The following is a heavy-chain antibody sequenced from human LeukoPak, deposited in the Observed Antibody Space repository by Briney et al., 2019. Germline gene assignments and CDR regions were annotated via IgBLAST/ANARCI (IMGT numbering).Heavy chain of an antibody. Sequence: GGSLRLSCAASGFTFNNYAMTWVRRAPGKGLEWVGRIKSKADGGTADHAAPVKGRFNISRDDSKNTLYLQMNSLKTEDTAVYFCTRNYYDRTGSLFYWGQGTLATVSS. CDR1: GFTFNNYA. V-gene: IGHV3-15*01. CDR2: IKSKADGGTA. J-gene: IGHJ4*02. D-gene: IGHD3-22*01. CDR3: TRNYYDRTGSLFY.